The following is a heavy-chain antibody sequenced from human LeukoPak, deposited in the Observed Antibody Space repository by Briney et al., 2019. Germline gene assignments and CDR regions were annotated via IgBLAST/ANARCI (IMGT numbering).Heavy chain of an antibody. CDR2: IYHSGST. Sequence: SQTLSLTCAVSGGSISSGGYSWSWLRQPPGKGLEWIGYIYHSGSTYSNPSLKSRVTISVDRSKNQFSLKLSSVTASDTAVYYCARAPLRTDAFDIWGQGTMVTVSS. J-gene: IGHJ3*02. CDR3: ARAPLRTDAFDI. V-gene: IGHV4-30-2*01. D-gene: IGHD1/OR15-1a*01. CDR1: GGSISSGGYS.